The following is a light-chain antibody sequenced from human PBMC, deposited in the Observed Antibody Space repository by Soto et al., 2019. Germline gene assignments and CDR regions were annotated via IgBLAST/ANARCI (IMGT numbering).Light chain of an antibody. Sequence: QSVLTQPRSVSGSPGQSVAISCTGTSRDVDAYDFVSWYQHHPGKAPKLIISEVSKRPSGVSHRFSGSKSGNTASLTISGLQAEDEADYFCCSFAGSSYVFGTGTKSPS. CDR1: SRDVDAYDF. J-gene: IGLJ1*01. CDR3: CSFAGSSYV. V-gene: IGLV2-11*01. CDR2: EVS.